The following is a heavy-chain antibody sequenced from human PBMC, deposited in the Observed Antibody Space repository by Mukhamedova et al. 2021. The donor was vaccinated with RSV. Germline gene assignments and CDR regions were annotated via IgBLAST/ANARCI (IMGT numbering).Heavy chain of an antibody. V-gene: IGHV5-10-1*01. Sequence: EGLEWMGRIDPSDSYSNYSPSFRGHVTMSVDRSISTAYLQWNSLQASDTAMYYCTRHSGYCSGGTCQSGSDYWGQGTLVTGSS. J-gene: IGHJ4*02. CDR3: TRHSGYCSGGTCQSGSDY. CDR2: IDPSDSYS. D-gene: IGHD2-15*01.